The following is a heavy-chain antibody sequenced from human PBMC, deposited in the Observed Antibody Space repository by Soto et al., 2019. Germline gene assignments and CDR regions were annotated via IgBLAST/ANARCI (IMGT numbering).Heavy chain of an antibody. CDR1: GGSFSGYY. J-gene: IGHJ3*02. Sequence: SETLSLTCAVYGGSFSGYYWSWIRQPPGKGLEWIGEINHSGSTNYNPSLKSRVTISVDTSKNQFSLKLSSVTAADTAVYYFARAGFHYYDSSGHDAFDIWGQGTMVTVSS. CDR2: INHSGST. D-gene: IGHD3-22*01. CDR3: ARAGFHYYDSSGHDAFDI. V-gene: IGHV4-34*01.